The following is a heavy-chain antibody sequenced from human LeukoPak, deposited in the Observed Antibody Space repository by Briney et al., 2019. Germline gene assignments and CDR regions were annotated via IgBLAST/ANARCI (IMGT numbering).Heavy chain of an antibody. V-gene: IGHV3-30*04. CDR1: GFTFSTYA. CDR3: ARDHYGFWSGFFY. J-gene: IGHJ4*02. Sequence: GRSLRLSCAASGFTFSTYAMHWVRQAPGKGLEWVAVISYDGSNKYYADSVKGRFTLSRDNSKNTLSLQMNSLRAEDTAVYYCARDHYGFWSGFFYWGQGTLVTVSS. CDR2: ISYDGSNK. D-gene: IGHD3-3*01.